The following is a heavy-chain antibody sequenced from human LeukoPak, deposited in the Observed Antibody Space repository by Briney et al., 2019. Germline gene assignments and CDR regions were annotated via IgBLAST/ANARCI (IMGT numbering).Heavy chain of an antibody. CDR1: GFTFSSYA. Sequence: QPGGSLRLSCAASGFTFSSYAMSWVRQAPGKGLEWVSAISGSGGSTYYADSVKGRFTISRDNSKNTLYLQMNSLRAEDTAVYYCAKSGSSLTGYPLRFEYWGQGTLVTVSS. CDR3: AKSGSSLTGYPLRFEY. CDR2: ISGSGGST. V-gene: IGHV3-23*01. J-gene: IGHJ4*02. D-gene: IGHD3-9*01.